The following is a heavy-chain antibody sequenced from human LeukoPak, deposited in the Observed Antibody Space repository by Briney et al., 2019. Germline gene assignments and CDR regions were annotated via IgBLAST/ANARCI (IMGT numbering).Heavy chain of an antibody. V-gene: IGHV1-18*01. CDR2: ISAYNGNT. CDR1: GYTFTSYG. J-gene: IGHJ4*02. D-gene: IGHD1-26*01. Sequence: EASVKVSCKASGYTFTSYGISWVRQAPGQGLEWMGWISAYNGNTNYAQKLQGRVTMTTDTSTSTAYMELGSLRSDDTAVYYCAREPYSGSYSEDYFDYWGQGTLVTVSS. CDR3: AREPYSGSYSEDYFDY.